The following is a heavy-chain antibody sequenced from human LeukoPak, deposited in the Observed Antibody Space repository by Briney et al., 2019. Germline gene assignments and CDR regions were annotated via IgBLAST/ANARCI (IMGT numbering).Heavy chain of an antibody. Sequence: SVKVSCKASGGTFSSYAISWVRQAPGQGLEWMGGIIPIFGTANYAQKFQGRVTITADESTSTAYMELSSLRSEDTAVYYCARGVSGIVVVSPDDAFDIWGQGTMVTVSS. J-gene: IGHJ3*02. CDR3: ARGVSGIVVVSPDDAFDI. D-gene: IGHD2-21*01. CDR1: GGTFSSYA. CDR2: IIPIFGTA. V-gene: IGHV1-69*13.